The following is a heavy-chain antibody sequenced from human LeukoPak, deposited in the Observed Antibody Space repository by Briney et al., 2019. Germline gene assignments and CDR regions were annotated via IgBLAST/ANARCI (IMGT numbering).Heavy chain of an antibody. V-gene: IGHV1-18*01. J-gene: IGHJ5*02. D-gene: IGHD2-15*01. CDR1: GYTFNTYG. Sequence: ASVKVSCKASGYTFNTYGITWVRQAPGQGLEWMGWISGYNGKTKYAQKLQDRVTMTTDTSTTTAYMELRSLRSDDTAVYYCARAGAVVVNWFDPWGQGTLVTVSS. CDR2: ISGYNGKT. CDR3: ARAGAVVVNWFDP.